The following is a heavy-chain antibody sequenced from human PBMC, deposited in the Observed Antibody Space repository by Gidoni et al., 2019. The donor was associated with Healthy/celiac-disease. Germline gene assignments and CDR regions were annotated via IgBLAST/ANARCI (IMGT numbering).Heavy chain of an antibody. D-gene: IGHD4-4*01. CDR2: ISGSGGST. Sequence: EVQLLESGGGLVQPGGSLRLSCAASGFTFSSYAMSWVRQAPGKGLEWVSAISGSGGSTYYADSVKGRFTISRDNSKNTLYLQMNSLRAEDTAVYYCAKVTTVTIREIVYYYGMDVWGQGTTVTVSS. CDR3: AKVTTVTIREIVYYYGMDV. CDR1: GFTFSSYA. J-gene: IGHJ6*02. V-gene: IGHV3-23*01.